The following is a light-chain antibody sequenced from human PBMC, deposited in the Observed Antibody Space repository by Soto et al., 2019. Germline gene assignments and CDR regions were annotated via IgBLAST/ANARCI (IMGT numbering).Light chain of an antibody. CDR3: SSYTSSKTPYV. CDR2: EVT. Sequence: QSVLTQPASVSGPPGQSITISCTGSSSDVGAYNFVSWYQHHPGKAPKLILYEVTTRPSGVSSRFSGSKSGNTASLTISGLQADDEANYSCSSYTSSKTPYVFGTGTKVTVL. J-gene: IGLJ1*01. V-gene: IGLV2-14*01. CDR1: SSDVGAYNF.